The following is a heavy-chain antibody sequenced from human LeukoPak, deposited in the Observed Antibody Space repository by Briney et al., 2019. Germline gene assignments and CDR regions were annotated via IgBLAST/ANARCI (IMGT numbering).Heavy chain of an antibody. CDR2: IYYSGST. V-gene: IGHV4-59*01. J-gene: IGHJ6*03. CDR1: GGSISSYY. CDR3: ARVPRDIVVVPAAHKKLDYYYYYYMDV. Sequence: PSETLSLTCTVSGGSISSYYWSWIRQPPGKGLEWIGYIYYSGSTNYNPSLKSRVTISGDTSKNQFSLKLRSVTAADTAVYYCARVPRDIVVVPAAHKKLDYYYYYYMDVWGKGTTVTISS. D-gene: IGHD2-2*01.